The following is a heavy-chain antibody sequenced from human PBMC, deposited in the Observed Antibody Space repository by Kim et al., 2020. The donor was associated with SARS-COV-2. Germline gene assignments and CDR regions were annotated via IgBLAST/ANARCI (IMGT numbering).Heavy chain of an antibody. CDR1: GFTFSSYS. D-gene: IGHD2-2*01. V-gene: IGHV3-21*01. J-gene: IGHJ6*02. CDR3: ARESPWGVPAAKDVYYYYGMDV. Sequence: GGSLRLSCAASGFTFSSYSMNWVRQAPGKGLEWVSSISSISSYIYYADSVKGRFTISRDNAKNSLYLQMNSLRAEDTAVYYCARESPWGVPAAKDVYYYYGMDVWGQGTTVTVSS. CDR2: ISSISSYI.